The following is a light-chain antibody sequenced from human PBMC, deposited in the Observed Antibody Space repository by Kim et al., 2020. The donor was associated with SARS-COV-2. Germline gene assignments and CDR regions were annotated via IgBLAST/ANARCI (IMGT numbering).Light chain of an antibody. Sequence: QFVLTQSPSASASLGGSVKLTCTLSSGHSSYAIAWHQQQPEKGPRYLMKLNSDGSHSKGDGIPDRFSSSSSGAERYLTISSLQSEDEADYYCQTWGTGIVVFGGGTQLTVL. CDR3: QTWGTGIVV. J-gene: IGLJ2*01. CDR2: LNSDGSH. V-gene: IGLV4-69*01. CDR1: SGHSSYA.